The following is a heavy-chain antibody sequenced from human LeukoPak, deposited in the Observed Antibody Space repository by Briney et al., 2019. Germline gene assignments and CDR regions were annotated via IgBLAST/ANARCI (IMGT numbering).Heavy chain of an antibody. D-gene: IGHD3-3*01. V-gene: IGHV3-48*03. CDR3: ARTPTYGFWSGYTLDV. CDR1: GFTFSTFE. J-gene: IGHJ6*02. Sequence: GGSLRLSCAASGFTFSTFEMNWVRQAPGKGLEWVSYISGGGSNIYYADSVKGRFTVSRDDAKNSLYLQMDSLRAEDTAAYYCARTPTYGFWSGYTLDVWGQGTTVTVSS. CDR2: ISGGGSNI.